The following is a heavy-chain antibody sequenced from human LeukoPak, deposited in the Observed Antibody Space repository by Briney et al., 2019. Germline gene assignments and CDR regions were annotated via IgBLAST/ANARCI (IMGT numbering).Heavy chain of an antibody. D-gene: IGHD2-2*01. CDR2: IYTSGST. Sequence: SETLSLTCTVSGGSISSYYWSWIRQPAGKGLEWIGRIYTSGSTNYNPSLKSRVTMSLDTSKNQFSLKLSSVTAADTAVYYCARKGYCSSTSCSPWAFDIWGQGTMVTVSS. J-gene: IGHJ3*02. CDR3: ARKGYCSSTSCSPWAFDI. V-gene: IGHV4-4*07. CDR1: GGSISSYY.